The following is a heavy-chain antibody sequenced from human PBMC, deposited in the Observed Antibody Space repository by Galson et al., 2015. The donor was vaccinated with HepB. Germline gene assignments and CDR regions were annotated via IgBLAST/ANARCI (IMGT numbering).Heavy chain of an antibody. Sequence: GGYAWSWIRRPPGKGLEYIGYVYYRGTTYYNPSLKSRLTISVDVSKNQFSLKLSSVTAADTAVYYCARGLRSAWFVDWFDPWGQGTLVTVSS. J-gene: IGHJ5*02. CDR1: GGYA. CDR3: ARGLRSAWFVDWFDP. CDR2: VYYRGTT. V-gene: IGHV4-30-4*07. D-gene: IGHD6-19*01.